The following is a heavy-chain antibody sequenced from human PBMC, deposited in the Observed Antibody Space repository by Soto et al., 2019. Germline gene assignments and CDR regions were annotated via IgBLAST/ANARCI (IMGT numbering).Heavy chain of an antibody. V-gene: IGHV4-59*08. CDR2: IYYSGST. CDR1: ADSISNYY. Sequence: QVQLQESGPGLVKPSETLSLTCTVSADSISNYYWSWIRQPPGKGLEWIGYIYYSGSTHYNPSLKSRVTISVDTSNNQFSLKLSSVTAADTAVYYCARHLWVGSSWYLGALDIWGQGTMVTVSS. J-gene: IGHJ3*02. CDR3: ARHLWVGSSWYLGALDI. D-gene: IGHD6-13*01.